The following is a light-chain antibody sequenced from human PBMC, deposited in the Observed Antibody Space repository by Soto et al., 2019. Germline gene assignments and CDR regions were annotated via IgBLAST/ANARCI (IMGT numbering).Light chain of an antibody. V-gene: IGKV3-20*01. CDR2: GAS. CDR3: QQYGSSGT. CDR1: QSVSSSY. Sequence: EILFTQSPGTLSLSPGERATLSCRASQSVSSSYLAWYQQKPGKAPRLLIYGASSRATGIPDRLSGSGSGTDFTLTISRLEPEDFAVYYCQQYGSSGTFGQGTKVDI. J-gene: IGKJ1*01.